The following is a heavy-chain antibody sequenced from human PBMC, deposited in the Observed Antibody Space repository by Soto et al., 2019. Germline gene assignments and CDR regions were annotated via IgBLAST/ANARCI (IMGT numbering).Heavy chain of an antibody. CDR3: AKAERQWLVQYYFDY. CDR2: ISWNSGSI. Sequence: GGSLRLSCAASGFTFDDYAMHWVRQAPGKGLEWVSGISWNSGSIGYADSVKGRFTISRDNAKNSLYLQMNSLRAEDTALYYCAKAERQWLVQYYFDYWGQGTLVTVSS. D-gene: IGHD6-19*01. J-gene: IGHJ4*02. V-gene: IGHV3-9*01. CDR1: GFTFDDYA.